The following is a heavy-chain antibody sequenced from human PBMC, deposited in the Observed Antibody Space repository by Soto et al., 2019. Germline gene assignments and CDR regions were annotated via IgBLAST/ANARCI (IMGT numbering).Heavy chain of an antibody. CDR3: ARGAGYETMKVVGFDY. Sequence: QVQLQQWGAGLLKPSETLSLTCAVYGGSFSGDYWSWIRQPPVKGLDWIGEINQSVSTNYNPSLKRCVTIAVDPSKNQFSLHLSSVPVAVSAVYYCARGAGYETMKVVGFDYWGQGTLVTVSS. J-gene: IGHJ4*02. D-gene: IGHD3-22*01. CDR2: INQSVST. CDR1: GGSFSGDY. V-gene: IGHV4-34*01.